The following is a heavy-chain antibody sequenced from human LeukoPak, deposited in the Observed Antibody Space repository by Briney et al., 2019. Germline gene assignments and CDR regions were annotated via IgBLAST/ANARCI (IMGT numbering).Heavy chain of an antibody. J-gene: IGHJ4*02. D-gene: IGHD1-20*01. V-gene: IGHV3-23*01. CDR3: AKVARSNWNYFDY. CDR1: GFSFSSYA. CDR2: ISYSGGST. Sequence: GGSLRLSCAASGFSFSSYAMSWVRQAPGKGLEWVSGISYSGGSTYSADSVKGRFTISRDNSKNTLYLQMNSLRAEDTAVYYCAKVARSNWNYFDYWGQGTLVTVSS.